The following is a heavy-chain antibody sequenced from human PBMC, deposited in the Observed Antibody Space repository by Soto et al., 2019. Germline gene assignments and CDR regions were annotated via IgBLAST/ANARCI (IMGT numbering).Heavy chain of an antibody. CDR2: IYYSGST. Sequence: QVQLQESGPGLVKPSQTLSLTCTVSGGSISSGGYYWSWIRQHPGKGLEWIGYIYYSGSTYYNPSLRSRVTISVDTSKNQFSLKLSSVTAADTAVYYCARDNSGYDFRRGFDYWGQGTLVTVSS. V-gene: IGHV4-31*03. D-gene: IGHD5-12*01. J-gene: IGHJ4*02. CDR1: GGSISSGGYY. CDR3: ARDNSGYDFRRGFDY.